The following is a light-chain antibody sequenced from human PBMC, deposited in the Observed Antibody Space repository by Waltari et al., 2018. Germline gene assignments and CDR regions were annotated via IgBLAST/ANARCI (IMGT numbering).Light chain of an antibody. CDR1: QRVTSIS. J-gene: IGKJ4*01. CDR3: QQYDGEVVT. V-gene: IGKV3-20*01. CDR2: GTS. Sequence: EIVLTQSPGTLSLSPGDRATLPCRASQRVTSISLTWYQHKLGQAPRLLIYGTSSRATGIPDRFSGSGSGTDFTLTISRLEPEDFAVYYCQQYDGEVVTFGGGTKVEI.